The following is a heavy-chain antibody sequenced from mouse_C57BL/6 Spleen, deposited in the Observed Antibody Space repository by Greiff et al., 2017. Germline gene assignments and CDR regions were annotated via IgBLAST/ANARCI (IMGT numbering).Heavy chain of an antibody. D-gene: IGHD2-1*01. V-gene: IGHV1-82*01. CDR1: GYAFSSSW. Sequence: QVQLQQSGPELVKPGASVKISCKASGYAFSSSWMNWVKQRPGKGLEWIGRIYPGDGDTNYNGKFKGKATLTADKSSSTAYMQLSSLTSEDSAVYFCAREGAYGNFAYWGQGTLVTVSA. CDR2: IYPGDGDT. CDR3: AREGAYGNFAY. J-gene: IGHJ3*01.